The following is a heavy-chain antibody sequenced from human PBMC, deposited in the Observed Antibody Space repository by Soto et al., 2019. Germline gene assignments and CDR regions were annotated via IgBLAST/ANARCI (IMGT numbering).Heavy chain of an antibody. CDR1: GYTFTNYG. CDR2: ISNYNGKT. CDR3: ARVQNYDRLTGSSHSNAV. V-gene: IGHV1-18*01. J-gene: IGHJ6*02. D-gene: IGHD3-9*01. Sequence: ASVKVSCKASGYTFTNYGITWVRQAPGQGLEWMGWISNYNGKTNYAQILQGRVTMTTDTSTRTAYMELTSLRSDDTATYYCARVQNYDRLTGSSHSNAVWGQGTTVTVSS.